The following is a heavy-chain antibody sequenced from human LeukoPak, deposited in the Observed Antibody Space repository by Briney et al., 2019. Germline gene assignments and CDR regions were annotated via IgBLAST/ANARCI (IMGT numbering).Heavy chain of an antibody. V-gene: IGHV3-53*01. CDR1: GFIVSSNY. D-gene: IGHD1-26*01. CDR2: IYSGGST. CDR3: ARDLRWELPSLYYYYGMDV. J-gene: IGHJ6*02. Sequence: PGGSLRLSCAASGFIVSSNYMSWVRQAQGKGLEWVSVIYSGGSTYYADSVKGRFTISRDNSKNTLYLQMNSLRAEDTAVYYCARDLRWELPSLYYYYGMDVWGQGTTVTVSS.